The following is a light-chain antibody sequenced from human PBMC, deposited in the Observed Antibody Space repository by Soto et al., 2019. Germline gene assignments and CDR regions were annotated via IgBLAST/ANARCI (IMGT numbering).Light chain of an antibody. CDR3: ETWDRNTWV. J-gene: IGLJ3*02. CDR1: SGHSIYI. CDR2: LEGSGSY. Sequence: QPVLTQSSSASASLGSSVKLTCTLSSGHSIYIIAWHQQQPGKAPRYLMKLEGSGSYNKGSGVPDRFSGSSSGADRYLTISNLQFEDEADYYCETWDRNTWVFGGGTMLTFL. V-gene: IGLV4-60*02.